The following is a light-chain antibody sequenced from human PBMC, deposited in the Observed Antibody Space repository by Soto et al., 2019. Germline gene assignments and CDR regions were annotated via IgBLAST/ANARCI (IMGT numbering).Light chain of an antibody. Sequence: QSALTQPASVSASPGQSITISCTGTSSDVGGYNYVSWYQQHPGKDPKVMIYDVSNRPSGVSNRFSGSKSGNTAFLIIFGLQAEDEADYYCSSYTSSSTYVFGTGTKLTVL. CDR1: SSDVGGYNY. CDR2: DVS. CDR3: SSYTSSSTYV. V-gene: IGLV2-14*01. J-gene: IGLJ1*01.